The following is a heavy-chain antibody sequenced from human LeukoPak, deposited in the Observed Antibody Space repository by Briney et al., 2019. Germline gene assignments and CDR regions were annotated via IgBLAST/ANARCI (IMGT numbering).Heavy chain of an antibody. J-gene: IGHJ4*02. CDR3: ARAVSDMGFYFDY. D-gene: IGHD2-15*01. Sequence: SETLSLTCTVSGGSISSYYWSWIRQPPGKGLEWIGYIYYSGSTNYNPSLKSRVTISVDTSKNQFSLKLSSLTAADTAVYYCARAVSDMGFYFDYWGQGTLVTVSS. CDR1: GGSISSYY. V-gene: IGHV4-59*01. CDR2: IYYSGST.